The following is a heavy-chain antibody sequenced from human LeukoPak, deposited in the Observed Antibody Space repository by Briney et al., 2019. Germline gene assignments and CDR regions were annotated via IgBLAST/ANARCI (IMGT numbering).Heavy chain of an antibody. CDR1: GFTFSSYW. Sequence: GGSLRLSCAASGFTFSSYWMHWVRQAPGKGLVCVSRINSDGSSTYYADSVKGRFTISRDNSKNTLYLQMNSLRAEDTAVYYCAKDLTAAAGGDYWGQGTLVTVSS. CDR2: INSDGSST. V-gene: IGHV3-74*01. J-gene: IGHJ4*02. D-gene: IGHD6-13*01. CDR3: AKDLTAAAGGDY.